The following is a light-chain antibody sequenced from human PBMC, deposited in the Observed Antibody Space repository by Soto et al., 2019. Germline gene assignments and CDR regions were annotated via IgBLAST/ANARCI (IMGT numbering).Light chain of an antibody. V-gene: IGLV2-11*01. Sequence: QSALTQPRSVSGSPGQSVTISCTGTSSDVGGYNYVSWYQQHPGKAPKLMIYDVSKRPSGVPDRFSGSKSGNTASLTISGLQAEYEADYYCCSYAGSFHVFGTGTKVTVL. CDR2: DVS. CDR1: SSDVGGYNY. J-gene: IGLJ1*01. CDR3: CSYAGSFHV.